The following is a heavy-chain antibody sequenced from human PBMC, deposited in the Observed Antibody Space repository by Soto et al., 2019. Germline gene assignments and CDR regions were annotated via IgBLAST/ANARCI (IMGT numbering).Heavy chain of an antibody. CDR1: GGSINSDYYH. CDR3: AREDDGGDSLDV. Sequence: QVQLVESGPGLVKPSQTLSLTCTVSGGSINSDYYHWTWIRQSPGKGLEWIGYIHHSGAILYNPSFKSRLAISVDTSKNQFSLRLSSVTDTDTAVYFCAREDDGGDSLDVWGQGTTVTVSS. V-gene: IGHV4-30-4*08. D-gene: IGHD2-21*02. J-gene: IGHJ6*02. CDR2: IHHSGAI.